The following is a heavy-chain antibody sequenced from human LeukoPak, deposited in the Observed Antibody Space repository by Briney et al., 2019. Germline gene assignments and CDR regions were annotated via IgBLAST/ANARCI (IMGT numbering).Heavy chain of an antibody. CDR1: GFTFSSYD. V-gene: IGHV3-23*01. J-gene: IGHJ4*02. CDR3: AKDFWSGYYPNY. D-gene: IGHD3-3*01. Sequence: GGSLRLSCAASGFTFSSYDMSWLRQAPGKGLEWVSDSGSGGRTYYADSVEGRFTISRDNSKSTLYLQMKRLRAKDTAVYYCAKDFWSGYYPNYWGQGALVTVSS. CDR2: SGSGGRT.